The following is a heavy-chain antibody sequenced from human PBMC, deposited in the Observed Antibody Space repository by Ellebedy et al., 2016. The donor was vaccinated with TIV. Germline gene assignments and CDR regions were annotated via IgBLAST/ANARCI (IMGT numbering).Heavy chain of an antibody. CDR1: GDSVSSNSAA. CDR2: TYYRSNWYN. Sequence: LRLSCAISGDSVSSNSAAWNWIRQSSSRGLEWLGRTYYRSNWYNDYAVSVKSRITINPDTSKNQFSLQLNSVTPEDTAVYYCAREEWLTLDYWGQGTLVTVSP. V-gene: IGHV6-1*01. D-gene: IGHD6-19*01. J-gene: IGHJ4*02. CDR3: AREEWLTLDY.